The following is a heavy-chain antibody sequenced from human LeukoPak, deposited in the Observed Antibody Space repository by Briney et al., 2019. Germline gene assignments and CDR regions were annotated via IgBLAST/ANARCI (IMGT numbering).Heavy chain of an antibody. CDR1: DGSFSGFY. J-gene: IGHJ1*01. D-gene: IGHD6-6*01. CDR3: ARGGAARLHFQN. CDR2: IYHSGST. Sequence: NPSETLSLTCAVYDGSFSGFYWSWIRQPPGKGLEWIGYIYHSGSTNYNPSLQSRVTVSVDTSKNQFSLNLNSVTAADTAVYYCARGGAARLHFQNWGQGTLVTVSS. V-gene: IGHV4-59*01.